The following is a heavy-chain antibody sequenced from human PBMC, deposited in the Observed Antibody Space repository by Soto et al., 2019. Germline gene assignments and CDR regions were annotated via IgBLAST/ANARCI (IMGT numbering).Heavy chain of an antibody. D-gene: IGHD2-21*02. CDR2: ISGSGGST. CDR1: GFTFSSYA. Sequence: GGSLRLSCAASGFTFSSYAMSWVRQAPGKGLEWVSAISGSGGSTYYADSVKGRFTISRDNSKNTLYLQMNSLRAEDTAVYYCAKENQWAVVTASLYYFDYWGQGTLVTVSS. V-gene: IGHV3-23*01. J-gene: IGHJ4*02. CDR3: AKENQWAVVTASLYYFDY.